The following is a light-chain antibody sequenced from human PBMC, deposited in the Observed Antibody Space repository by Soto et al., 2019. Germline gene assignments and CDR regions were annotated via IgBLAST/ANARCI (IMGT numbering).Light chain of an antibody. CDR1: QSVGSN. J-gene: IGKJ1*01. CDR3: LQYNNWPPHRT. Sequence: EIVMTQSPATLSVSPGERATLSCRASQSVGSNLAWYQQKPGQAPRLLIYGASTRATGIPARFSGSGFGTEFTLTISSLQSVDFAIYFCLQYNNWPPHRTFGQGTKVEIK. CDR2: GAS. V-gene: IGKV3-15*01.